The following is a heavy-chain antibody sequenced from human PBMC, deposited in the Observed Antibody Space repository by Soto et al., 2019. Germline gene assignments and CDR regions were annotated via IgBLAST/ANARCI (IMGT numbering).Heavy chain of an antibody. CDR1: GYTFTSYG. CDR3: ARDLGYYYDSSGYYPWTSYYYYYGMDV. CDR2: ISAYNGNT. V-gene: IGHV1-18*01. Sequence: ASVKVSCKASGYTFTSYGISWVRQAPGQGLEWMGWISAYNGNTNYAQKLQGRVTMTTDTSTSTAYMELRSLRSDDTAVYYCARDLGYYYDSSGYYPWTSYYYYYGMDVWGQGTTVTVSS. J-gene: IGHJ6*02. D-gene: IGHD3-22*01.